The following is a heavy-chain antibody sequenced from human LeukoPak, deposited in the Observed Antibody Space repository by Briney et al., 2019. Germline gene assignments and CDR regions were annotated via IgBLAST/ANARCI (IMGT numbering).Heavy chain of an antibody. CDR1: GFTFSSYG. D-gene: IGHD2-21*02. J-gene: IGHJ4*02. Sequence: GGSLRLSCAASGFTFSSYGMSWVRQAPGKGLEWVSAISGSGAGTYYADSVKGRFTISRDNSKNTLYLQMNSLRAEDTAVYYCAKALEVTAIFDYWGQGTLVTVSS. CDR2: ISGSGAGT. V-gene: IGHV3-23*01. CDR3: AKALEVTAIFDY.